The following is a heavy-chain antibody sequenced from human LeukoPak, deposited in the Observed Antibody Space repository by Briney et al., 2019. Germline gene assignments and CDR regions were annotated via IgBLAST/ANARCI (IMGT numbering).Heavy chain of an antibody. J-gene: IGHJ4*02. D-gene: IGHD1-14*01. CDR3: VCGSGYFFDY. V-gene: IGHV4-38-2*01. CDR1: DFSISSAYY. Sequence: SETLSLTCAVSDFSISSAYYWGWIRQPPGKGLEWIGTIYSSVSTYYNPSLKSRVTISVDTSKNQFSLKLTSVTAADTAVFYCVCGSGYFFDYWGQGTLVTVSS. CDR2: IYSSVST.